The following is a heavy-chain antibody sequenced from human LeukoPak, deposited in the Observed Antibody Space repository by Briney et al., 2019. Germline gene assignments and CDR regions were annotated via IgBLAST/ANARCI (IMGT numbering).Heavy chain of an antibody. Sequence: VASVKVSCKASGGTFSSYAISWVRQAPGQGLEWMGGIIPIFGTANYAQKFQGRVTITADESTSTAYMELSSLRAEDTAIYYCARRYNWKAFDPWGRGTLVTVSS. CDR3: ARRYNWKAFDP. CDR2: IIPIFGTA. V-gene: IGHV1-69*13. J-gene: IGHJ2*01. D-gene: IGHD1-20*01. CDR1: GGTFSSYA.